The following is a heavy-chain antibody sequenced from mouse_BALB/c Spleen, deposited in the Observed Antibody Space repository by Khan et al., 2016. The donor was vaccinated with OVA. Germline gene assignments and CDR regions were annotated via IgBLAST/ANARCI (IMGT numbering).Heavy chain of an antibody. V-gene: IGHV5-15*02. Sequence: EVELVESGGGLVQPGGSRKLSCAASGFTFSDYGMAWIRQGPGKGPEWITFISSLAYNFYYADTVTGRFPISSENDKKTLYLEMNSLRSEDTAMYYCSRGGTGGVAYWGQGTLVTASA. J-gene: IGHJ3*01. CDR2: ISSLAYNF. D-gene: IGHD3-1*01. CDR3: SRGGTGGVAY. CDR1: GFTFSDYG.